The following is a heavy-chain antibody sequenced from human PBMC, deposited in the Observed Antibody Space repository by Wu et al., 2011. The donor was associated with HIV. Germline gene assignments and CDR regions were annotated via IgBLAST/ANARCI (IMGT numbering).Heavy chain of an antibody. CDR3: ARDLELRYGGKSYGMDV. D-gene: IGHD4-23*01. CDR1: GYTLTDYY. J-gene: IGHJ6*02. Sequence: QVQLVQSGAEVKKPGASVKVSCKASGYTLTDYYMHWVRQAPGHGLEWVGLINPYADSAKYAQKFQGRVTMTTDTSTTTVYMELRSLRSDDTAVYYCARDLELRYGGKSYGMDVWGQGTTVTVSS. V-gene: IGHV1-46*01. CDR2: INPYADSA.